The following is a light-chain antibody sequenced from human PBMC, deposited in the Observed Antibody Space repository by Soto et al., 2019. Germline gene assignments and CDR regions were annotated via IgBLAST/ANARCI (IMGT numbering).Light chain of an antibody. CDR1: SSNIGGNN. CDR3: ASLDDSLNGYV. V-gene: IGLV1-44*01. CDR2: TDN. J-gene: IGLJ1*01. Sequence: QSVLTQPPSASGTPGQSVTISCSGSSSNIGGNNVNWYQHLPGTAPKLLIYTDNVRPSGVPDRFFGSKSGTSASLATSGLQSEDEATYYCASLDDSLNGYVFGTGTKLTVL.